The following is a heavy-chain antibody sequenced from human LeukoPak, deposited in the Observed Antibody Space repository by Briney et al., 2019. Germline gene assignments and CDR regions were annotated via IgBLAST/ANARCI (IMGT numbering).Heavy chain of an antibody. Sequence: GGSLRLSCAASGLTFSSYAMSWVRQAPGKGLEWVSLISDSGDNSYYADSVKGRFTISRDNSKNTLYLQMNSLRAEDTAVYYCATYYYTRSASRNFDHWGQGSLVTVSS. D-gene: IGHD3-22*01. CDR2: ISDSGDNS. CDR1: GLTFSSYA. CDR3: ATYYYTRSASRNFDH. J-gene: IGHJ4*02. V-gene: IGHV3-23*01.